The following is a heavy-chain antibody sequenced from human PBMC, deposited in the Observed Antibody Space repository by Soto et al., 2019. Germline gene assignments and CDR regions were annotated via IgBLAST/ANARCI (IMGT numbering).Heavy chain of an antibody. CDR3: ARNRYDNHRNLRFDP. CDR1: GFTFSSYW. Sequence: GGSLRLSCAASGFTFSSYWMHWVRQAPGKGLEWVVVISYDGSNKYYADSVKGRFTISRDNSKNTLYLQMNSLRAEDTAVYYCARNRYDNHRNLRFDPWGQGTLVTVSS. CDR2: ISYDGSNK. D-gene: IGHD3-9*01. V-gene: IGHV3-30-3*01. J-gene: IGHJ5*02.